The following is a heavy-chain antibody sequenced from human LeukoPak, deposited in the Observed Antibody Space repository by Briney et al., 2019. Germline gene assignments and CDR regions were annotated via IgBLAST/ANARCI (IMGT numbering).Heavy chain of an antibody. CDR3: ASPYDSSGYSFDY. D-gene: IGHD3-22*01. J-gene: IGHJ4*02. V-gene: IGHV4-34*01. Sequence: SETLSLTCAVYGGSFSGYYWSWIRQPPGKGLEWIGEINHSGSTNYNPSLKSRVTISVDTSKNQFSLKLSSVTAADTAVYYCASPYDSSGYSFDYWGQGTLVTVSS. CDR2: INHSGST. CDR1: GGSFSGYY.